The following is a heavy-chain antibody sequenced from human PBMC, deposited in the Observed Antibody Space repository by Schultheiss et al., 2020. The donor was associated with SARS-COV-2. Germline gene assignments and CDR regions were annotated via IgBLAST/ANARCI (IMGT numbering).Heavy chain of an antibody. V-gene: IGHV4-61*08. Sequence: SETLSLTCSVSGGSISSGGFYWNWIRQHPGKGLEWIGYIYYSGSTNYNPSLKSRVTISVDTSKNQFSLKLSSVTAADTAVYYCARIRGVRGSWRGAGGTYYMDVWGKGTTVTVSS. CDR1: GGSISSGGFY. CDR3: ARIRGVRGSWRGAGGTYYMDV. D-gene: IGHD3-10*01. J-gene: IGHJ6*03. CDR2: IYYSGST.